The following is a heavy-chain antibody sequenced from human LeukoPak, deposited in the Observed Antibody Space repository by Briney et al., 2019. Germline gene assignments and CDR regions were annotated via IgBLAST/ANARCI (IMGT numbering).Heavy chain of an antibody. CDR2: IYYSGST. CDR1: GGSVSSGSYY. J-gene: IGHJ4*02. D-gene: IGHD1-26*01. V-gene: IGHV4-61*01. Sequence: SETLSLTCTVSGGSVSSGSYYWSRIRQPPGKGLEWIGYIYYSGSTNYNPSLKSRVTISVGTSKNQFSLKLSSVTAADTAVYYCARGVGATYSFDYWGQGTLVTVSS. CDR3: ARGVGATYSFDY.